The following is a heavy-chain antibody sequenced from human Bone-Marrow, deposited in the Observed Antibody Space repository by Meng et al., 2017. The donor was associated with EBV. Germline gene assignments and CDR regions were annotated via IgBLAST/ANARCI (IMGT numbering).Heavy chain of an antibody. V-gene: IGHV3-21*01. D-gene: IGHD3-22*01. CDR2: ISSSSSYI. Sequence: EVXLVESGGXLVKSGGSLRRPCAASGFTFSSYSMNWVRQAPGKGLEWVSSISSSSSYIYYADSVKGRFTISRDNAKNSLYLQMNSLRAEDTAVYYCARDDGNYYDGEYYFDYWGQGTLVTVSS. CDR3: ARDDGNYYDGEYYFDY. J-gene: IGHJ4*02. CDR1: GFTFSSYS.